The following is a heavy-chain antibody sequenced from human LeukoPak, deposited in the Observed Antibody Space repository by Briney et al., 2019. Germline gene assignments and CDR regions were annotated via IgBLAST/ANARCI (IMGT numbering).Heavy chain of an antibody. CDR3: ARGGDILTGYCFDY. D-gene: IGHD3-9*01. Sequence: SETLSLTCTVSGASISSHYWSWIRQPPGKGLEWIGYIYYSGSTNYNPSLKSRVTILLDTSKNQFSLKLSSVTAADTAVYYCARGGDILTGYCFDYWGQGTLVTVSS. CDR1: GASISSHY. V-gene: IGHV4-59*11. J-gene: IGHJ4*02. CDR2: IYYSGST.